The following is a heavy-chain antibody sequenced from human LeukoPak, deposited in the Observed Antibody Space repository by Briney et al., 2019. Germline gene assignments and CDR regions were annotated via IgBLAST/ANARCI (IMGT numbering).Heavy chain of an antibody. CDR3: ARVYYDSSGQYYFDY. J-gene: IGHJ4*02. D-gene: IGHD3-22*01. V-gene: IGHV4-38-2*02. CDR2: IYHSGST. CDR1: GYSISSGYY. Sequence: PSETLPLTCTVSGYSISSGYYWGWIRQPPGKGLEWIGSIYHSGSTYYNPSLKSRVTISVDTSKNEFSLKLSSVTAADTAVYYCARVYYDSSGQYYFDYWGQGTLVTVSS.